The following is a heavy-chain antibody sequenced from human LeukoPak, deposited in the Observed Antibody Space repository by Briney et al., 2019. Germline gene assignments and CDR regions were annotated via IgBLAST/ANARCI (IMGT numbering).Heavy chain of an antibody. J-gene: IGHJ6*01. CDR3: ARGSCEGANCYPWFYYGGMDV. Sequence: SQTLSLTCTVSNVSISSGSHYWNWIRQPAGKGLEWIGRIYAGGRSNYPSLRSRVAMSLDTSKYQFSLRLTSVTSADSATYFCARGSCEGANCYPWFYYGGMDVWGQGTTVTVSS. D-gene: IGHD2-2*01. CDR2: IYAGGRS. CDR1: NVSISSGSHY. V-gene: IGHV4-61*02.